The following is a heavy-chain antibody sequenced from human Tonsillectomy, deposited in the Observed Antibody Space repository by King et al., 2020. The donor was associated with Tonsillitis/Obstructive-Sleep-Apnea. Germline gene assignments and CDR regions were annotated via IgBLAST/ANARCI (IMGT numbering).Heavy chain of an antibody. CDR1: GFTFRRYW. CDR2: IKHDGSEK. J-gene: IGHJ4*02. Sequence: VQLVESGGGLVQPGESLRLSCAVSGFTFRRYWMTWVRQAPGKGLEWVANIKHDGSEKYYVDSVKGRFAISRDNAKNSLYLQMSSLRAEDTAVYYCARDLPQTDWGQGTLVAVSS. D-gene: IGHD5/OR15-5a*01. CDR3: ARDLPQTD. V-gene: IGHV3-7*04.